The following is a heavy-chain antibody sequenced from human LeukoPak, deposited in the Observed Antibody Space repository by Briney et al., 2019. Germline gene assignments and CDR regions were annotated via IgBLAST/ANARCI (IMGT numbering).Heavy chain of an antibody. J-gene: IGHJ4*02. CDR3: ARAYPPLRTAAAGDQ. V-gene: IGHV3-21*01. Sequence: GGSLRLSCTASGFTFSDCDMSWVRQAPGKGLAWVSSISYRSSPIYYADSVKGRFTISRDNAKNSLYLQMDSLRAGDTAVYYCARAYPPLRTAAAGDQWGQGTLVTVSS. CDR1: GFTFSDCD. CDR2: ISYRSSPI. D-gene: IGHD6-13*01.